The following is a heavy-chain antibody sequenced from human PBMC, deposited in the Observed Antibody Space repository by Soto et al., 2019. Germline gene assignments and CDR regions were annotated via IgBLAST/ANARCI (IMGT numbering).Heavy chain of an antibody. V-gene: IGHV4-39*01. D-gene: IGHD3-10*01. Sequence: PSETLSLTCSVSGGSISSSSYYWGWIRQPPGKGLEWIGSIYYSGSTYYNPSLKSRVTISVDTSKNQLSLKLRSVTAADTAVYYCASGITMVRGAQFDYWGQGTLVIVSS. CDR3: ASGITMVRGAQFDY. CDR1: GGSISSSSYY. J-gene: IGHJ4*02. CDR2: IYYSGST.